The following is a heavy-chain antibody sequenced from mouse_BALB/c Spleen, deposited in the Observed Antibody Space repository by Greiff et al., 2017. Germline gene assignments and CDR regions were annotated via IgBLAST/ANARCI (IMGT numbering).Heavy chain of an antibody. V-gene: IGHV1-69*01. J-gene: IGHJ3*01. CDR2: IDTSDSYT. CDR1: GYTFTDYW. CDR3: ARSTDYDYDVGFAY. D-gene: IGHD2-4*01. Sequence: QVQLQQPGAELVMPGASVKMSCKASGYTFTDYWMHWVKQRPGQGLEWIGAIDTSDSYTSYNQKFKGKATLTVDESSSTAYMQLSSLTSEDSAVYYCARSTDYDYDVGFAYWGQGTLVTVSA.